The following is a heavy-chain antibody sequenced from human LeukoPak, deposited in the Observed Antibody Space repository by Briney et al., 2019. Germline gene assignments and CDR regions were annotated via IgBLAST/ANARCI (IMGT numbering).Heavy chain of an antibody. J-gene: IGHJ1*01. CDR3: ARGLPNWNYARYFQH. Sequence: SETLSLTCTVSGGSISSGEYYWSWIRQPPGKGLEWIGYIYYSGSTYYNPSLKSRVTISVDTSKNQFSLKLSSVTAADTAVYYCARGLPNWNYARYFQHWGQGTLVTVSS. CDR1: GGSISSGEYY. D-gene: IGHD1-7*01. V-gene: IGHV4-30-4*08. CDR2: IYYSGST.